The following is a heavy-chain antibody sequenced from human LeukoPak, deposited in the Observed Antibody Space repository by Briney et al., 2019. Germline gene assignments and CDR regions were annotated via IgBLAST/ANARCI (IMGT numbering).Heavy chain of an antibody. CDR2: IYYSGST. Sequence: KPSETLSLTCTVSGGSISSYYWSWIRQPPGKGLEWIGNIYYSGSTNYNPSLKSRVTISVDTSKNQFSLKLSSVTAADTAVYYCARGRSSSFRYYYYMDVWGKGTTVTVSS. CDR1: GGSISSYY. V-gene: IGHV4-59*01. CDR3: ARGRSSSFRYYYYMDV. J-gene: IGHJ6*03. D-gene: IGHD6-6*01.